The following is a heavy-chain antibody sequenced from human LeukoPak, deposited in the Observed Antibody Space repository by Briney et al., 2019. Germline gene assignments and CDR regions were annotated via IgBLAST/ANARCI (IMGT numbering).Heavy chain of an antibody. CDR2: IHYTGST. J-gene: IGHJ4*02. V-gene: IGHV4-39*07. CDR3: AREGMATIGY. CDR1: GGSIRSSSYN. D-gene: IGHD5-24*01. Sequence: SETLSLTCTVSGGSIRSSSYNWDWIRQPPGKGLEWIGGIHYTGSTYYNPSLKSRVTISVDTSKHQFSLKLSSVTAADTAVYYCAREGMATIGYWGQGTLVTVSS.